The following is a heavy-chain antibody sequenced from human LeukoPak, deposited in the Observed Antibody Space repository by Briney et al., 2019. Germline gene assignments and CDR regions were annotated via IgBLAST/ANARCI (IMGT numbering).Heavy chain of an antibody. J-gene: IGHJ4*02. CDR2: IYYSGST. D-gene: IGHD3-22*01. CDR3: ASRQYYDSSGYWYYFDY. CDR1: GGSINSYY. Sequence: SETLSLTCTVSGGSINSYYWSWIRQPPGQGLEWIGQIYYSGSTNYNPSLNSRVTISVDTSKNHFSLILSSVTAADTAVYYCASRQYYDSSGYWYYFDYWGQGTLVTVSS. V-gene: IGHV4-59*08.